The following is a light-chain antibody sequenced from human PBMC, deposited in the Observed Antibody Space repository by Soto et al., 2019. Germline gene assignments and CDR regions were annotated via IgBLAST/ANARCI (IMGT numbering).Light chain of an antibody. CDR1: QSISTY. J-gene: IGKJ1*01. CDR2: LTS. V-gene: IGKV1-39*01. Sequence: DIQMTQSPSSLSASVGYRVAITCLASQSISTYLNWFQQKPGRAPKLLIYLTSTLQSGVPSRFSGSGSGTDFTLTISSLQPEDFATYYCQQSSTTPWTFGQGTKVDTK. CDR3: QQSSTTPWT.